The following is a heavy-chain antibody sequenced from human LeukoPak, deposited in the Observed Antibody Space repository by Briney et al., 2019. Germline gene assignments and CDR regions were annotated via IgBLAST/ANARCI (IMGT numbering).Heavy chain of an antibody. V-gene: IGHV1-2*02. CDR3: ARGSVTTDAFDI. D-gene: IGHD4-17*01. CDR1: GYTFTGYY. Sequence: GASVKVSCKASGYTFTGYYMHWVRQAPGQGLEWMGWINPLSGGANYAERFQGRVTLTWDTSISTAYMELSRLKYDDMALYYCARGSVTTDAFDIWGQGTMVIVSS. J-gene: IGHJ3*02. CDR2: INPLSGGA.